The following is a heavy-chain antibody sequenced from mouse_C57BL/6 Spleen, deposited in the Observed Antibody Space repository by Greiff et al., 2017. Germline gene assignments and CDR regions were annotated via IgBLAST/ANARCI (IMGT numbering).Heavy chain of an antibody. V-gene: IGHV1-55*01. CDR3: ARGTTVVAPFDY. CDR1: GYTFTSYW. D-gene: IGHD1-1*01. J-gene: IGHJ2*01. CDR2: IYPGSGST. Sequence: VQLQQPGAELVKPGASVKMSCKASGYTFTSYWITWVKQRPGQGLEWIGEIYPGSGSTNYNEKFKSKATLTVDTSSSTAYMQLSSLTSEDSAVYYCARGTTVVAPFDYWGQGTTLTVSS.